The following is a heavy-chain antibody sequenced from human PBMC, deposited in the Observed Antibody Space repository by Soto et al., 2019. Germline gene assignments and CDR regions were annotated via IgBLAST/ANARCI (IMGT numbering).Heavy chain of an antibody. V-gene: IGHV3-48*02. CDR1: GFTLSTYS. CDR2: ISSSSSII. D-gene: IGHD1-26*01. Sequence: LRLSCAASGFTLSTYSMNWVRQAPGKGLEWVSYISSSSSIIYYADSVKGRFTISRDNAKNSLYLHMNSLRDEDTAVYYCARDLIGSHLGFDYWGQGTLVTVSS. CDR3: ARDLIGSHLGFDY. J-gene: IGHJ4*02.